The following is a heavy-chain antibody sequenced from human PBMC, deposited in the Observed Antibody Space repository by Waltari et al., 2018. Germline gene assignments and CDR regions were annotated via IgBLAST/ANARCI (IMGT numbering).Heavy chain of an antibody. CDR3: ARRENYNFWRDSFDV. V-gene: IGHV4-39*07. CDR1: GVSISRSNYY. Sequence: QQHLQESGPGLVKPSETLSLTCTVPGVSISRSNYYWGWIRQPPGKGLEWIGQISESGSTSCNPPLKSRVTISVDTSRNQISLNLYSVTAADAAVYYCARRENYNFWRDSFDVWGQGTVVTVSS. J-gene: IGHJ3*01. CDR2: ISESGST. D-gene: IGHD3-3*01.